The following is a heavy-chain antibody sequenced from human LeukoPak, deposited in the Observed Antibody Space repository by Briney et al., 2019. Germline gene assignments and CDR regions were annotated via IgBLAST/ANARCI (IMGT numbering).Heavy chain of an antibody. J-gene: IGHJ4*02. V-gene: IGHV1-58*01. Sequence: GASVKVSCKASGFTFTSSAVQWVRQARGQRLEWIGWIVVSSGNTNYAQKFQERVTITRDMSTSTAYMELSSLRSEDTAVYYCARDPHASYYFDYWGQGTLVTVSS. CDR2: IVVSSGNT. CDR1: GFTFTSSA. CDR3: ARDPHASYYFDY.